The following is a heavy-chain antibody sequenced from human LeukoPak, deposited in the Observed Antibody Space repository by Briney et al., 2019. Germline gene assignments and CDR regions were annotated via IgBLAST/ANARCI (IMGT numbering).Heavy chain of an antibody. D-gene: IGHD1-26*01. Sequence: SETLSLTCTVSGGSISSYYWSWIRQPPGKGLEWIGYIYYSGSTNYNPSLKSRVTISVDTSKNQFSLKLSSVTAADTAVYYCARQAAYSGSSLDFDYWGQGILVTVSS. CDR2: IYYSGST. V-gene: IGHV4-59*08. CDR3: ARQAAYSGSSLDFDY. J-gene: IGHJ4*02. CDR1: GGSISSYY.